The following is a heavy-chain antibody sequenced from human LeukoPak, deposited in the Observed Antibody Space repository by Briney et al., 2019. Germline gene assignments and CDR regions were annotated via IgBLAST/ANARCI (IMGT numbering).Heavy chain of an antibody. J-gene: IGHJ4*02. CDR3: ARDMGYSSGWADY. V-gene: IGHV3-11*04. D-gene: IGHD6-19*01. CDR1: GFTFSDSY. Sequence: GGSLRLSCAASGFTFSDSYMTWVRQAPGKGVEWVAYISGSGHDINYSDSVKGRFTISRDNAKNSLYLQMNSLRAEDTAVYYCARDMGYSSGWADYWGQGTLVTVSS. CDR2: ISGSGHDI.